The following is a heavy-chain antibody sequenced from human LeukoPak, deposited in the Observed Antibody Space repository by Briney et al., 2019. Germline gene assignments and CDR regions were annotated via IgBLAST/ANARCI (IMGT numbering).Heavy chain of an antibody. V-gene: IGHV3-53*01. J-gene: IGHJ4*02. Sequence: GGSLRLSCAASGFTVSSNYMSWVRQAPGKGLEWVSVIYSGGSTYYADSVKGRFTISRDNSKNTLYLQMNSLRAEDTAVYYCAKGELIAAGDHWGQGTLVTVSS. CDR3: AKGELIAAGDH. D-gene: IGHD6-25*01. CDR2: IYSGGST. CDR1: GFTVSSNY.